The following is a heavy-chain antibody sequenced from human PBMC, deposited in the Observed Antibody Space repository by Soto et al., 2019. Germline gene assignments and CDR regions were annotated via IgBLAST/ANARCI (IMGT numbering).Heavy chain of an antibody. CDR2: IIPAFGTT. D-gene: IGHD3-10*01. V-gene: IGHV1-69*15. J-gene: IGHJ4*02. Sequence: QVQLVQSGAELKKPGSSVKVSCKASGDTFSGYPINWVRQAPGEGLEWMGRIIPAFGTTNDAQRFEGRVTFTADESTNTAYMELRGLLFEDTAVYYCARDGGFGELKYWGPGTLVTVSS. CDR1: GDTFSGYP. CDR3: ARDGGFGELKY.